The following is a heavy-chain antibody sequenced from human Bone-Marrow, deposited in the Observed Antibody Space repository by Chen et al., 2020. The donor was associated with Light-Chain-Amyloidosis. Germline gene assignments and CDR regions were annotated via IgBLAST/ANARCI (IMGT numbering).Heavy chain of an antibody. CDR1: GFTFSSYG. D-gene: IGHD1-26*01. J-gene: IGHJ4*02. Sequence: QVQLVESGGGVVQPGRSLRLSCVASGFTFSSYGIFWVRQAPGKGLEWVALISYDANRDFYADSVKGRFTVSRDNSKNTLYLQMNSLRIEDTAVYYCAKARLYSGSYWGIVDYWDQGTLVTVSS. V-gene: IGHV3-30*18. CDR2: ISYDANRD. CDR3: AKARLYSGSYWGIVDY.